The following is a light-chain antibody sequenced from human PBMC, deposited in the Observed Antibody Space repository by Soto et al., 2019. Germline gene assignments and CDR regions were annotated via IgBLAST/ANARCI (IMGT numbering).Light chain of an antibody. CDR3: QQYNSYLPLT. CDR1: QSISSW. CDR2: KAS. J-gene: IGKJ1*01. V-gene: IGKV1-5*03. Sequence: DIHMTQSPPTLPASVGDRVSITYRASQSISSWLAWYQQKPGKAPKLLIYKASSLESGVPSRFSGSGSGTEFTLTISSLQPDDFATYYCQQYNSYLPLTFGQGTKVDI.